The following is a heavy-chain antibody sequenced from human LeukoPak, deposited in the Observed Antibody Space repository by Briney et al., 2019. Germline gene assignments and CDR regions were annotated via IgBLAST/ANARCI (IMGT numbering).Heavy chain of an antibody. CDR2: LYYGGST. D-gene: IGHD2-2*01. CDR1: GDSISSSTYY. J-gene: IGHJ6*03. Sequence: SETLSLTCTVSGDSISSSTYYWAWIRQPPGKGLEWIGSLYYGGSTYYNPSLKSRVTISIDTSKNHFSLKLTSVTATDTAVYYCAVGYCSRTSCFYYFVDVWGKGTTVTVSS. V-gene: IGHV4-39*02. CDR3: AVGYCSRTSCFYYFVDV.